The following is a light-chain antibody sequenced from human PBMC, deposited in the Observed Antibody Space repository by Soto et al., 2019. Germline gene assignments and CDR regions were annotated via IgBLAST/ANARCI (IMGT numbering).Light chain of an antibody. CDR1: SSDVGGYNY. Sequence: QSVLTQPPSASGSPGQSGTISCTGTSSDVGGYNYVSWYQQHPGKAPKLMIYEVSKRPSGVPDRFSDSKSGNTASLTVSGLQAEDEADYYCSSYAGSNNLGVFGTGTKVTVL. CDR3: SSYAGSNNLGV. CDR2: EVS. V-gene: IGLV2-8*01. J-gene: IGLJ1*01.